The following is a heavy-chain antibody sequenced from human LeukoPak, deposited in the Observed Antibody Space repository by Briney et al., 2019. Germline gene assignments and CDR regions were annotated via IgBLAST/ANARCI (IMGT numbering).Heavy chain of an antibody. D-gene: IGHD6-6*01. CDR1: GFTFSSYS. Sequence: TGGSLRLSCAASGFTFSSYSMNWVRQAPGKGLEWVSSISSSSSYIYYADSVKGRFTISRDNAKNSLYLQMNSLRAEDTAVYYCARDSSSCLDYWGQGTLVTVSS. V-gene: IGHV3-21*01. CDR3: ARDSSSCLDY. J-gene: IGHJ4*02. CDR2: ISSSSSYI.